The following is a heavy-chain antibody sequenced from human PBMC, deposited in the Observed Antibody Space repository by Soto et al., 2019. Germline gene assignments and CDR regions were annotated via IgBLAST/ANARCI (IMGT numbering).Heavy chain of an antibody. V-gene: IGHV2-5*01. CDR3: GHRSPDTSAEP. Sequence: QITLKESGPTLVKATQTLTLTCTFSGVSVSTTGAGVGWIRQPPGKALEWLAFIYFNDDKRYSPSLKNRLTITKAPTKNQVFLTMTNMALVDTGTYYCGHRSPDTSAEPGGKGTLVPVSS. CDR1: GVSVSTTGAG. J-gene: IGHJ5*02. CDR2: IYFNDDK. D-gene: IGHD3-9*01.